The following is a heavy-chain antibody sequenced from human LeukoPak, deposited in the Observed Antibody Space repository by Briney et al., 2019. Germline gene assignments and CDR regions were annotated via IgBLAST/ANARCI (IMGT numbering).Heavy chain of an antibody. J-gene: IGHJ3*02. V-gene: IGHV4-59*01. CDR1: GGSISSYY. D-gene: IGHD3-10*01. Sequence: KTSETLSLTCTVSGGSISSYYWSWIRQPPGKGLEWIGYIYYSGSTNYNPSLKSRVTISVDTSKNQFSLKLSSVTAADTAVYYCTRAGRAFDIWGQGTMVTVSS. CDR3: TRAGRAFDI. CDR2: IYYSGST.